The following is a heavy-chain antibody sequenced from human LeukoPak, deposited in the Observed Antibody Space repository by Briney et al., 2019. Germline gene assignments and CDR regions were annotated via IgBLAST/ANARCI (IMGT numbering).Heavy chain of an antibody. D-gene: IGHD2-2*01. CDR2: IIPIFGTA. CDR3: ATYYCSSTSCYADYYYGMDV. J-gene: IGHJ6*04. V-gene: IGHV1-69*13. Sequence: ASVKVSCKASGGTFSSYAISWVRQAPEQGLEWMGGIIPIFGTANYAQKFQGRVTITADESTSTAYMELSSLRSEDTAVYYCATYYCSSTSCYADYYYGMDVWGKGTTVTVSS. CDR1: GGTFSSYA.